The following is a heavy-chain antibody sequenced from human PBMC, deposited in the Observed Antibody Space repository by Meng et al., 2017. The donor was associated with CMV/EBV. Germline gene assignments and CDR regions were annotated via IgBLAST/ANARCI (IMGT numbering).Heavy chain of an antibody. Sequence: SVKVSCKASGGTFSSYAISWVRQAPGQRLEWMGGIIPIFGTANYAQKFQGRVTITTDESTSTAYMELSSLRSEDTAVYYCARPTTVTMTDYYYYGMDVWGQGTTVTVSS. V-gene: IGHV1-69*05. CDR3: ARPTTVTMTDYYYYGMDV. D-gene: IGHD4-11*01. J-gene: IGHJ6*02. CDR2: IIPIFGTA. CDR1: GGTFSSYA.